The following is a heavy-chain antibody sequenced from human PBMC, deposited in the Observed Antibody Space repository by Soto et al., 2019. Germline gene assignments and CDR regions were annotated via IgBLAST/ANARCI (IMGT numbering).Heavy chain of an antibody. J-gene: IGHJ6*02. V-gene: IGHV5-51*01. CDR1: GYSFTNNW. CDR3: ARLSGFYGMDV. CDR2: IYPDDSDI. Sequence: GESLKISCKASGYSFTNNWIGWVRQMPGKGLEWMAFIYPDDSDIRYSPSFQGQVTTSADKSITTAYLQWSSLRASDSAIYYCARLSGFYGMDVWGQGTTVTVSS.